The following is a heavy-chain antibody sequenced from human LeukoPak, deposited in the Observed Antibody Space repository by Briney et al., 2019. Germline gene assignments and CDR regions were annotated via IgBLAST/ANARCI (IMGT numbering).Heavy chain of an antibody. CDR1: GFTFDDYA. D-gene: IGHD3-22*01. V-gene: IGHV3-9*01. CDR2: ISWNSGNI. Sequence: GRSLRLSCAASGFTFDDYAMHWVRQAPGNGLEWVSGISWNSGNIGYADSVKGRFTISRDNAKNSLYLQMNSLRAEDTALYYCAKGEGSMIVNWGQGTLVAVSS. CDR3: AKGEGSMIVN. J-gene: IGHJ4*02.